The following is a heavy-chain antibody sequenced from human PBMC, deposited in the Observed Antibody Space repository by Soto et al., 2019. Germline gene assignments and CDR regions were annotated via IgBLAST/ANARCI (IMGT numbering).Heavy chain of an antibody. V-gene: IGHV3-11*01. D-gene: IGHD6-13*01. Sequence: GGSLRLSCAASGFTLSDYYMSWIRQASGKGLEWISYISSSGSTIYYADSVKGRFTISRDNAKNSLYLQMNSLRAEDTAVYYCASKQLVLGDGFDIWGQGTMVTVSS. CDR3: ASKQLVLGDGFDI. CDR1: GFTLSDYY. CDR2: ISSSGSTI. J-gene: IGHJ3*02.